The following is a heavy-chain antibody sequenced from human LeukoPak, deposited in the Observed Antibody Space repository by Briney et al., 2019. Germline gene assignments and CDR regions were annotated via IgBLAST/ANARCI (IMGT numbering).Heavy chain of an antibody. Sequence: PSETLSLTCTVSGGSISSSSYYWGWIRQPPGKGLERIGSIYYSRSTYYNPSLKSRVTISVDTSKNQFSLKLSSVTAADTAVYYCARHRNEYDYGDYQVIDYWGQGTLVTVSS. CDR3: ARHRNEYDYGDYQVIDY. CDR1: GGSISSSSYY. V-gene: IGHV4-39*01. CDR2: IYYSRST. D-gene: IGHD4-17*01. J-gene: IGHJ4*02.